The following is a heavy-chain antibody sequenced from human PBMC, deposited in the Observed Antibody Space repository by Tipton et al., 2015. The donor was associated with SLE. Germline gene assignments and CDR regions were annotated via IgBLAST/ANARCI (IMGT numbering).Heavy chain of an antibody. CDR2: INHSGST. CDR3: ARARSSLRYFDL. J-gene: IGHJ2*01. D-gene: IGHD2-2*01. V-gene: IGHV4-34*01. Sequence: TLSLTCAVYGGSFSGYYWSWIRQPPGKGLEWIGEINHSGSTNYNPSLKSRVTISVDTSKNQFSLKLSSVTAADTAVYYCARARSSLRYFDLWGRGTLVTVSS. CDR1: GGSFSGYY.